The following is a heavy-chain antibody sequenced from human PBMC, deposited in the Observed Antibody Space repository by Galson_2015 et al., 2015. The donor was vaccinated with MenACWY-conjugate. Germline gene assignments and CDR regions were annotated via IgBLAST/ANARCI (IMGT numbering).Heavy chain of an antibody. Sequence: SLRLSCAASGFTFSTYSMNWVRQAPGKGLEWVSYISSSSSTIYYADSVKGRFTISRDNSKNTLFLQMNSLRAEDTAVYYCAKAVGATMRAPYFDFWGQGTLVTVSS. J-gene: IGHJ4*02. CDR2: ISSSSSTI. CDR1: GFTFSTYS. V-gene: IGHV3-48*01. CDR3: AKAVGATMRAPYFDF. D-gene: IGHD1-26*01.